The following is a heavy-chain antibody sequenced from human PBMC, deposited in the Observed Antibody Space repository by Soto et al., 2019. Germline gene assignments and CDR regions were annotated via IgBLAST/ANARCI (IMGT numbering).Heavy chain of an antibody. Sequence: SVKVSCKASGGTFSSYAISWVRQAPGQGLEWMGGIIPIFGTANYAQKFQGRVTITADESTSTAYMELSSLRSEDTAVYHCATSRGPIFGVVITAFDIWGQGTMVTVSS. D-gene: IGHD3-3*01. CDR3: ATSRGPIFGVVITAFDI. J-gene: IGHJ3*02. CDR2: IIPIFGTA. CDR1: GGTFSSYA. V-gene: IGHV1-69*13.